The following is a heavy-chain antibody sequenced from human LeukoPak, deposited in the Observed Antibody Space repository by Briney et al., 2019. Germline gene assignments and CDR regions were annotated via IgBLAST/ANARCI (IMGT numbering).Heavy chain of an antibody. CDR3: ARDRRELRRLDAFDI. Sequence: GASVKVSCKASGYTFTNFHLHWVRQAPGQGLEWMGIINPSGGSTRYAQKFQGRVIMTRDTSTTTVYMDLHRLTSEDAAVYYCARDRRELRRLDAFDIWGQGTMVTVSS. V-gene: IGHV1-46*01. CDR1: GYTFTNFH. CDR2: INPSGGST. D-gene: IGHD1-26*01. J-gene: IGHJ3*02.